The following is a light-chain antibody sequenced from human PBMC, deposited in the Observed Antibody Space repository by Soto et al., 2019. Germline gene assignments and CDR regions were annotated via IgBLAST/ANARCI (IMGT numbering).Light chain of an antibody. CDR3: LQYGTSTRT. V-gene: IGKV3-20*01. CDR2: GAS. Sequence: EIVLTQSPGTLSLSPGERATLSCRASQSVSGGQLAWYQQRPGQAPMFLIYGASGSATGIPDRFSGGGSGTDSTLTSSRLEPEDFAVYYCLQYGTSTRTFGEGTKVEIK. J-gene: IGKJ1*01. CDR1: QSVSGGQ.